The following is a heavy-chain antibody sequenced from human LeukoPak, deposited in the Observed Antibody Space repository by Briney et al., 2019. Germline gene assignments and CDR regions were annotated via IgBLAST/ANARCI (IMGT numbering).Heavy chain of an antibody. CDR3: ARETAYDFWSGYQYYYYYYGMDV. J-gene: IGHJ6*02. CDR1: GYTFTSYG. CDR2: ISAYNGNT. V-gene: IGHV1-18*01. D-gene: IGHD3-3*01. Sequence: ASVKVSCKASGYTFTSYGISWVRQAPGQGLEWMGWISAYNGNTNYARKLQGRVTMTTDTSTSTAYMELRSLRSDDTAVYYCARETAYDFWSGYQYYYYYYGMDVWGQGTTVTVSS.